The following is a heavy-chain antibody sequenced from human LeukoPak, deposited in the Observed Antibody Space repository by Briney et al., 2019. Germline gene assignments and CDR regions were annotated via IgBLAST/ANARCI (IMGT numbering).Heavy chain of an antibody. CDR1: GFAVSRKY. Sequence: GGSLRLSCAASGFAVSRKYMSWVRQAPGKGLEWVSVIYSDAATYYADSVKGRFTISGDNSKNTLYLQMNSLRVEDTAIYYCATHDTSGYYKFDSWGQGTLVTVSS. V-gene: IGHV3-53*01. CDR3: ATHDTSGYYKFDS. CDR2: IYSDAAT. J-gene: IGHJ4*02. D-gene: IGHD3-22*01.